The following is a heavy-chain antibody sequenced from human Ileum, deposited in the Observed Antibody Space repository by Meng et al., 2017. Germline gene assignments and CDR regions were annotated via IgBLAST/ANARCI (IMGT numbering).Heavy chain of an antibody. CDR1: GFTFSSHA. D-gene: IGHD3-3*01. Sequence: GRLCEYRGGVYTLRRSLELSCAAPGFTFSSHAVHWVRQAPGKGLEWVASISNDGSDTYYGDSVKGRFTISRDNSKNTVYLQVNSLGPEDTAVYYCVRKGGTTTTILVGDYWGQGTLVTVSS. CDR2: ISNDGSDT. V-gene: IGHV3-30*01. CDR3: VRKGGTTTTILVGDY. J-gene: IGHJ4*02.